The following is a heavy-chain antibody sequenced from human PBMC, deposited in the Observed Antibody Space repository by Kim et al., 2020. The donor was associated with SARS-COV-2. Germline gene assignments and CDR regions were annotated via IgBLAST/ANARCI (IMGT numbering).Heavy chain of an antibody. Sequence: GGSLRLSCAASGFTFSSYAMSWVRQAPGKGLEWVSAISGSGGSTYYADSVKGRFTISRDNSKNTLYLQMNSLRAEDTAVYYCAKSANYYDSSGYYAFCMDVWGQGTTVTVSS. CDR2: ISGSGGST. J-gene: IGHJ6*02. D-gene: IGHD3-22*01. CDR3: AKSANYYDSSGYYAFCMDV. CDR1: GFTFSSYA. V-gene: IGHV3-23*01.